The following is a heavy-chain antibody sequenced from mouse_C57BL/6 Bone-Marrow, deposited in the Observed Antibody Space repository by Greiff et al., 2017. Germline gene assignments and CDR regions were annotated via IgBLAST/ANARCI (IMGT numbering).Heavy chain of an antibody. CDR3: ARDRRGANGDPAWFAY. D-gene: IGHD4-1*01. CDR1: GFTFSSYA. CDR2: ISDGGSYT. Sequence: EVKLVESGGGLVKPGGSLKLSCAASGFTFSSYAMSWVRQTPEKRLEWVATISDGGSYTYYPDNVKGRFTISRDNAKNNLYLQMSHLKSEDTAMYYCARDRRGANGDPAWFAYWGQGTLVTVSA. J-gene: IGHJ3*01. V-gene: IGHV5-4*01.